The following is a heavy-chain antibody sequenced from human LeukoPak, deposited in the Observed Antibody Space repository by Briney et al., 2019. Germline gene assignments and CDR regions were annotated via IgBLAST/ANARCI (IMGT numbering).Heavy chain of an antibody. V-gene: IGHV4-34*01. D-gene: IGHD4-17*01. CDR3: ANPARDFADSGAITW. CDR1: GGSFSYYY. Sequence: SETLSLTCAVYGGSFSYYYWSWIRQPPGKGLEWNGEINHSGITNYNPSLKSRVTISADTSKNQFSLKLTSVTAEDTAVYYCANPARDFADSGAITWWGQGTLVTVSS. J-gene: IGHJ4*02. CDR2: INHSGIT.